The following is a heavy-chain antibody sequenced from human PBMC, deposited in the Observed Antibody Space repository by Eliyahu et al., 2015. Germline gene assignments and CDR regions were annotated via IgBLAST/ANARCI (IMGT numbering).Heavy chain of an antibody. D-gene: IGHD4-23*01. CDR1: GFTVSSNS. V-gene: IGHV3-53*01. Sequence: EVQLVESGGGLIQPGGSLRLXWXAXGFTVSSNSMSWVRXAPGGGLXWVSXIYSGGSTYYADSVKGRFTISRDNSKNTLYLQMNSLRPEDTAVYFCARDRYGGNSGDFDYWGQGTLVTVSS. CDR3: ARDRYGGNSGDFDY. J-gene: IGHJ4*02. CDR2: IYSGGST.